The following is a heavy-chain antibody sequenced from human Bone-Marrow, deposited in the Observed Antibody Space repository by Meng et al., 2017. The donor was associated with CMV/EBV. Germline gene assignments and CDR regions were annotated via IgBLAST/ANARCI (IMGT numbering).Heavy chain of an antibody. V-gene: IGHV5-51*01. CDR1: GYSFTHFW. CDR3: ARSLVVEGAFDI. D-gene: IGHD3-16*01. J-gene: IGHJ3*02. CDR2: IYPGDSDT. Sequence: KVSCKGSGYSFTHFWIAWVRQMPGKGLEWMGFIYPGDSDTRYSPSFQGQVTMSADKSISTAYLQWSSLKASDTAMYYCARSLVVEGAFDIWGQGTMVTVSS.